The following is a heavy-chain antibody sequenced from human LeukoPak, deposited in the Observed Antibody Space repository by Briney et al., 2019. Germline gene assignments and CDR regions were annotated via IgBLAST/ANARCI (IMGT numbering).Heavy chain of an antibody. CDR1: GGSVSSGSYY. D-gene: IGHD2-15*01. V-gene: IGHV4-61*01. CDR2: IYYSGST. Sequence: SETLSLTCTVSGGSVSSGSYYWSWIRQPPGKGLEWIGYIYYSGSTNYNPSLKSRVTISVDTFKNQFSLKLSSVTAADTAVYYCAILGEDCSGGSCYNDYFDYWGQGTLVTVSS. J-gene: IGHJ4*02. CDR3: AILGEDCSGGSCYNDYFDY.